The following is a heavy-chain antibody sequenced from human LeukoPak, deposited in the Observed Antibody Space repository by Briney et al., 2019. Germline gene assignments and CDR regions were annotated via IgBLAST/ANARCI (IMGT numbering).Heavy chain of an antibody. D-gene: IGHD1-26*01. Sequence: GGSLRLSCAASGFTFSSYAMSWVRQAPGKGLEWVSAISGSGGSTYYADSVKGRFTISRDNSKNTLYLQMNRLRAEDTAVYFCAKYGTLIVGATKDAFDIWGQGTMVTVSS. J-gene: IGHJ3*02. V-gene: IGHV3-23*01. CDR1: GFTFSSYA. CDR2: ISGSGGST. CDR3: AKYGTLIVGATKDAFDI.